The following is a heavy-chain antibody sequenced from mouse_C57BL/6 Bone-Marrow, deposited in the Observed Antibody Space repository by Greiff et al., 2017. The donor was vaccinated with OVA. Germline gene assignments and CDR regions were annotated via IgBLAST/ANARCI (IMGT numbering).Heavy chain of an antibody. J-gene: IGHJ2*01. CDR3: AREGGDFYYFDY. CDR2: IYPGGGYT. V-gene: IGHV1-63*01. Sequence: QVQLKQSGAELVRPGTSVKMSCKASGYTFTNYWIGWAKQRPGHGLEWIGDIYPGGGYTNYNEKFKGKATLTADKSSSTAYMQFSSLTSEDSAIYYCAREGGDFYYFDYWGQGTTLTVSS. CDR1: GYTFTNYW.